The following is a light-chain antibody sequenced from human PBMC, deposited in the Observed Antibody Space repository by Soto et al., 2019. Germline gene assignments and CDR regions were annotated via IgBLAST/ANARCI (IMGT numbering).Light chain of an antibody. CDR2: DAS. CDR1: QSVSSY. J-gene: IGKJ4*01. V-gene: IGKV3-11*01. Sequence: EIVLTQSPATLSLSPGERATLSCRASQSVSSYLAWYQQKPGQAPRLLIYDASTSAAGIPAWFSGSGSGTDFSVNISSLEPEDFAVDYWQQRDIRPTVGGGTKVEIE. CDR3: QQRDIRPT.